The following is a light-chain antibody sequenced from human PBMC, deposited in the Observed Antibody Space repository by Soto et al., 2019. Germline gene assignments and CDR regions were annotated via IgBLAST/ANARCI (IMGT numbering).Light chain of an antibody. Sequence: EGLMTLSPGARAVCPGGASTLACRASQSVSSYLAWYQQKPGQAPRLLIYDASNRATGIPARFSGSGSGTDFTLTISSLEPEDFAVYYCQQRSNWPPTFGQGTRLEIK. CDR3: QQRSNWPPT. V-gene: IGKV3-11*01. CDR1: QSVSSY. CDR2: DAS. J-gene: IGKJ5*01.